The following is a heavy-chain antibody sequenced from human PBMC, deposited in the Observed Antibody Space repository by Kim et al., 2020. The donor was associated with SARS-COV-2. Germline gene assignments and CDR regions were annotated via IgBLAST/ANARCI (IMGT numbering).Heavy chain of an antibody. CDR2: GNRNT. V-gene: IGHV1-3*01. D-gene: IGHD3-16*01. Sequence: GNRNTLYSQKFQVRVTFTADTSASTAYMELSFLRSEDSAVYYCLGGFYFDYWGQGTLVTVSS. J-gene: IGHJ4*02. CDR3: LGGFYFDY.